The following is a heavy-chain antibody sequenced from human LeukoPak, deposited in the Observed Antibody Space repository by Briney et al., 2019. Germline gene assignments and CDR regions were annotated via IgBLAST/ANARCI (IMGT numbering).Heavy chain of an antibody. D-gene: IGHD6-13*01. CDR2: ISGSGGST. V-gene: IGHV3-23*01. Sequence: GGSLRLSCAASGFTFSSYAMSWVRQAPGKGLEWVSAISGSGGSTYYADSVKGRFTISRDNSKNTLYLQMNSLRAEDTAVYFCAKGYTSNWYSDYWGQGTLVTVSS. J-gene: IGHJ4*02. CDR1: GFTFSSYA. CDR3: AKGYTSNWYSDY.